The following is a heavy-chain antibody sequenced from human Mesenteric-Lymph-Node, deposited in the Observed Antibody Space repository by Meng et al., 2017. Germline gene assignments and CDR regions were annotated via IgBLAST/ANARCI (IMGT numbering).Heavy chain of an antibody. J-gene: IGHJ4*02. CDR1: ADGVSSNSDA. CDR3: ARSGSSGWIDY. CDR2: TYYRSKWYN. V-gene: IGHV6-1*01. D-gene: IGHD6-19*01. Sequence: LQRSAPGLLNTAPRPSPPCASAADGVSSNSDAWNWLRQSPSRGLEWLGRTYYRSKWYNGYAVSVKSRITINPDTSKNQFSLKLNSVTPEDTAMYYCARSGSSGWIDYWGQGTLVTVSS.